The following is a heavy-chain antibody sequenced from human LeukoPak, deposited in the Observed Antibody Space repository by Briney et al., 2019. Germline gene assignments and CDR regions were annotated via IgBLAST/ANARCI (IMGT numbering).Heavy chain of an antibody. CDR2: ISGSGVNT. J-gene: IGHJ4*02. CDR3: AKNRRTDYYDSSGYYLDY. Sequence: GGSLRLSCAASGFTFSSHTMSWVRQAPGKGLEWVSGISGSGVNTYYADSVKGRFTISRDNSKNTLYLQMNSLRAEDTAVYYCAKNRRTDYYDSSGYYLDYWGQGTLVTVSS. CDR1: GFTFSSHT. V-gene: IGHV3-23*01. D-gene: IGHD3-22*01.